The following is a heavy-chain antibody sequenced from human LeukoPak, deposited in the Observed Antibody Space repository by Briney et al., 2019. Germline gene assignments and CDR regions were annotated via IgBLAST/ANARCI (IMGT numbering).Heavy chain of an antibody. CDR1: RYTFTIYD. CDR2: MSPNSGDT. Sequence: ASVKVSCKASRYTFTIYDSNWVRQATGQRPEWMGWMSPNSGDTGYAQKFQDRVTMTRNTSISTAYMELSSLRSDDTAVYYCARGPPNWGYDYWGPGTLVTVSS. V-gene: IGHV1-8*01. D-gene: IGHD7-27*01. CDR3: ARGPPNWGYDY. J-gene: IGHJ4*02.